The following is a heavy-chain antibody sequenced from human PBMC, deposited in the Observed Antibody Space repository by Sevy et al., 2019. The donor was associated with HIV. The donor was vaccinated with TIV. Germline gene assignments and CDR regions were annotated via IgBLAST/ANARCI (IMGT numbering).Heavy chain of an antibody. Sequence: SETLSLTCTVSGGSISSYYWSWIRQPPGKGVEWIGYIYYSGSTNYNPSLKSRVTISVDTSKNQFSLKLSSVTAADTAVYYCARDMEGWFDPWGQGTLVTVSS. J-gene: IGHJ5*02. CDR1: GGSISSYY. CDR2: IYYSGST. V-gene: IGHV4-59*01. CDR3: ARDMEGWFDP. D-gene: IGHD3-10*01.